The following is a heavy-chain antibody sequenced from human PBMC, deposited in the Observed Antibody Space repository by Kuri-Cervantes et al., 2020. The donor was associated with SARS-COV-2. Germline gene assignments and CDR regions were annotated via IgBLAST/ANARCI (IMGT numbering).Heavy chain of an antibody. V-gene: IGHV3-30*03. CDR3: ALEIMSFFGMDV. CDR1: GFTFSSYG. CDR2: ISYDGSNK. J-gene: IGHJ6*02. D-gene: IGHD2-8*01. Sequence: GESLKISCAASGFTFSSYGMHWVRQAPGKGLEWVAVISYDGSNKYYADSVKGRFTISRDNSKNTLYLQMKSLRAEDTATYYCALEIMSFFGMDVWGQGTTVTVSS.